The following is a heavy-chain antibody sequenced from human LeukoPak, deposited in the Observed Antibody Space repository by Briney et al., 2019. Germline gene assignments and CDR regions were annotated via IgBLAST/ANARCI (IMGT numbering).Heavy chain of an antibody. V-gene: IGHV3-23*01. CDR2: ISGSGGST. CDR3: AKDRIVRYFDLNAFDI. J-gene: IGHJ3*02. D-gene: IGHD3-9*01. CDR1: GFTFSSYA. Sequence: PGGSLRLSCAASGFTFSSYAMSWVRQAPGKGLEWVSAISGSGGSTYYADSVKGRFTISRDNSKNTLYLQINSLRAEDTAVYYCAKDRIVRYFDLNAFDIWGQGTMVTVSS.